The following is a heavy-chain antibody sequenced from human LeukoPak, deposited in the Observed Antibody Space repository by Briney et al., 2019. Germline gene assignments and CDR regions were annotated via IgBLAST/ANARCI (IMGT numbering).Heavy chain of an antibody. J-gene: IGHJ4*02. CDR2: IRYDGSDK. D-gene: IGHD5-12*01. Sequence: PGGSLRLSCAASGFTFSTYGMHWVRQAPGKGLEWVGFIRYDGSDKYYADSVKGRFTMSRDNSKNTLYLQMKSLRAEDTAVYYCAKAFGGYDYFDYWGQGTLVTVSS. V-gene: IGHV3-30*02. CDR1: GFTFSTYG. CDR3: AKAFGGYDYFDY.